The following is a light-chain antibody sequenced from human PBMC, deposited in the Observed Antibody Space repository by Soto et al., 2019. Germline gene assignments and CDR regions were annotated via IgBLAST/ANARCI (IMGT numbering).Light chain of an antibody. V-gene: IGKV1-27*01. CDR1: QGISNY. CDR3: QKYNSALYT. CDR2: AAS. J-gene: IGKJ2*01. Sequence: DIQMTQSPSSLSASVGDRVSITCRASQGISNYLAWYQQKPGKIPKLLIYAASTLQSGVPSRFSGRGSGTEFTLTISSLQPEDAATYYCQKYNSALYTFGQGTKLEIK.